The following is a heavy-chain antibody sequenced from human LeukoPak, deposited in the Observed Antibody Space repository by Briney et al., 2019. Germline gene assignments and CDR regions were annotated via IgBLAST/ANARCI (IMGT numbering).Heavy chain of an antibody. D-gene: IGHD3-10*02. CDR3: AELGITMIGGV. CDR1: GFTFSSYT. V-gene: IGHV3-7*01. Sequence: PGGSLRLSCAASGFTFSSYTMNWVRQAPGKGLEWVAQINLDGSGKNYVDSVKGGFTISRDNAKNSLYLQMKRLRAENTAVYYCAELGITMIGGVWGKGTTVTISS. J-gene: IGHJ6*04. CDR2: INLDGSGK.